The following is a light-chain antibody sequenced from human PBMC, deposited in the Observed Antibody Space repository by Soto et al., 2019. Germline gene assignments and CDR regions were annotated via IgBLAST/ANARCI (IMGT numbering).Light chain of an antibody. CDR3: QQLNSYPIT. CDR2: AAS. CDR1: RSVSSW. Sequence: DIQMTQSPSTLSASVGDRVTITCRASRSVSSWLAWYQQKPGKAPKLLIYAASTLQSGVPSRFSGSGSGTDFTLTISSLQPEDFATYYCQQLNSYPITFGQGTRLENK. J-gene: IGKJ5*01. V-gene: IGKV1-5*01.